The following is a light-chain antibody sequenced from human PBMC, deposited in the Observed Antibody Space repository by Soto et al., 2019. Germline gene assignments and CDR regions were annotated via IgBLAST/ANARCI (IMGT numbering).Light chain of an antibody. J-gene: IGKJ5*01. CDR3: QQYNYWPPIT. Sequence: EIVMTQSPAALSVSPGERATLSCRASQSVSSNLAWYQQKPGQAPRLLIYGASTRATGIPARFSGSVSGTEFTLTIGSLQSEDFAVYYCQQYNYWPPITFGQGTRLEIK. V-gene: IGKV3-15*01. CDR1: QSVSSN. CDR2: GAS.